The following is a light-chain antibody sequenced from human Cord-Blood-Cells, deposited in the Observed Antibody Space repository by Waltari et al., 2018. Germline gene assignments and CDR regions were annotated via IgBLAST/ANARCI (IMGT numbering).Light chain of an antibody. CDR1: QSVSRSY. CDR2: GAS. J-gene: IGKJ4*01. Sequence: EIVLTQSTGTLSLSPGERATLSCRASQSVSRSYLAWYQQKPGQAPRLLIYGASSSATGIPDRFSGSGSGTDFTLTISRLEPEDFAVYYCQQYGSSPPLTFGGGTKVEIK. CDR3: QQYGSSPPLT. V-gene: IGKV3-20*01.